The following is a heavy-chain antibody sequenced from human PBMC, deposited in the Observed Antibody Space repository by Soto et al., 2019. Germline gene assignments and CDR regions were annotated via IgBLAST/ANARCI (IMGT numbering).Heavy chain of an antibody. J-gene: IGHJ4*02. V-gene: IGHV3-23*01. D-gene: IGHD3-16*02. CDR3: AKSITFGGVIAYTLDY. CDR2: ISGSGGST. CDR1: GFTFSSYA. Sequence: GGSLRLSCAASGFTFSSYAMSWVRQAPGKGLEWVSAISGSGGSTYYADSVKGRFTISRDNSKNTLYLQMNNLRAEDTAIYYCAKSITFGGVIAYTLDYWGQGALVTVSS.